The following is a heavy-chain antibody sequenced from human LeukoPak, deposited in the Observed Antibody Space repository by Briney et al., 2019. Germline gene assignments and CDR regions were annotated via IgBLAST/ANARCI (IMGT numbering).Heavy chain of an antibody. CDR1: GFTVSSNY. V-gene: IGHV3-66*01. D-gene: IGHD3-3*01. CDR3: ARVGGSLADF. J-gene: IGHJ4*02. Sequence: GGSLRLSCAASGFTVSSNYMSWVRQAPEKGLECVSVIYGNGNTYYADSVKGRFTMSRDNSKNTLYLQMNSLRAEDTAVYYCARVGGSLADFWGQGTLVTVSS. CDR2: IYGNGNT.